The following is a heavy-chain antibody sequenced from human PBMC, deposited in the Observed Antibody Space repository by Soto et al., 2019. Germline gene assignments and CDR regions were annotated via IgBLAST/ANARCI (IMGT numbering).Heavy chain of an antibody. Sequence: GGSLRLSCAASGFTFSSYGMHWVRQAPGKGLEWVAVIWYDGSNKYYADSVKGRFTISRDNSKNTLYLQMNSLRAEDTAVYYCARSLGPETYYYYYMDVWGKGTTVTVSS. CDR3: ARSLGPETYYYYYMDV. V-gene: IGHV3-33*01. J-gene: IGHJ6*03. CDR2: IWYDGSNK. CDR1: GFTFSSYG.